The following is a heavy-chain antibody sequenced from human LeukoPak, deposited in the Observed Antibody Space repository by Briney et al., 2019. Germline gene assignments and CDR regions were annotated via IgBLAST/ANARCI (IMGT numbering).Heavy chain of an antibody. CDR1: GYSINSGYY. J-gene: IGHJ4*02. Sequence: SETLSLTCSVSGYSINSGYYWAWIRQPPGKGLEWIAIIYHTGRAYYNPSLKSRVTISVDTSKNQFFLKLNSVIAADAAFYFCSRVAPGYSNNWSFYFEWWGQGTLVTVSS. CDR2: IYHTGRA. D-gene: IGHD4-11*01. CDR3: SRVAPGYSNNWSFYFEW. V-gene: IGHV4-38-2*02.